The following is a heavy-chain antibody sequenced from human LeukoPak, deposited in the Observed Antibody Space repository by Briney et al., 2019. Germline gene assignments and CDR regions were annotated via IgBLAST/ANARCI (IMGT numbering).Heavy chain of an antibody. CDR2: IYTSGST. CDR3: AIGSKDSHYYDSSGYYLDY. V-gene: IGHV4-4*07. CDR1: GGSISSYS. J-gene: IGHJ4*02. Sequence: SETLSLTCTVSGGSISSYSWSWIRQPAGKGLEWIWRIYTSGSTNYNPSLKSRVTMSVDTSKNQFFLKLISVIEADTAGYYCAIGSKDSHYYDSSGYYLDYWGQGTLVTVSS. D-gene: IGHD3-22*01.